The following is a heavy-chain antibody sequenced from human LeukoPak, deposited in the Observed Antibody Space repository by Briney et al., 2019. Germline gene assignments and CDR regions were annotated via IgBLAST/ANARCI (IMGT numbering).Heavy chain of an antibody. CDR1: GFTFSSYA. CDR2: ISGSGGST. Sequence: GGSLRLSCAASGFTFSSYAMSWVRQAPGKGLEWVSAISGSGGSTYYADSVKGRFTISRDNSKNTLYLQMNSLRAEDTAVYYCAKGTLTIFGVVPGAFDIWGQGTMVTVSS. CDR3: AKGTLTIFGVVPGAFDI. V-gene: IGHV3-23*01. D-gene: IGHD3-3*01. J-gene: IGHJ3*02.